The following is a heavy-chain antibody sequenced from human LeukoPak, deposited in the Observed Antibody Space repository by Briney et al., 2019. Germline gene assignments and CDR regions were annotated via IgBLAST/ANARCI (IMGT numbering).Heavy chain of an antibody. D-gene: IGHD1-26*01. CDR2: ISAYNGNT. Sequence: ASVKVSCKASGYTFTSYGISGVGQAGGQGGEWMGWISAYNGNTNYAQKLQGRVTMTTDTSTSTAYMELRSLRSDDTAVYYCARDKYSGSQGNFDYWGQGTLVTVSS. CDR1: GYTFTSYG. J-gene: IGHJ4*02. V-gene: IGHV1-18*01. CDR3: ARDKYSGSQGNFDY.